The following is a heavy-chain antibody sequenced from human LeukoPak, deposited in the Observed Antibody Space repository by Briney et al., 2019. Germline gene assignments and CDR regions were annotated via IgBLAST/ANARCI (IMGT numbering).Heavy chain of an antibody. CDR3: AKDIGARAGMDV. Sequence: PGRSLRLSCAASGFTFDDYAMHWVRQAPGKGLEWVSGISWNSGSIGYADSVKGRFTISRDNAKNSLYLQMNSLRAEDTALYYCAKDIGARAGMDVWGQGTTVTVSS. V-gene: IGHV3-9*01. J-gene: IGHJ6*02. CDR2: ISWNSGSI. CDR1: GFTFDDYA.